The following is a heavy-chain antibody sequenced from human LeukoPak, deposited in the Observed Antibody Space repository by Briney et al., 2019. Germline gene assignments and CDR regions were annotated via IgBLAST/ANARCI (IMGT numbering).Heavy chain of an antibody. Sequence: SETLSLTCTVSGGSISSSSYYWGWIRQPPGKGLECIGSIYYSGNTYYNPSLKSRVTISVDTSKNQFSLKLSSVTAADTAVYYCARFRVEAGAFDIWGQGTMVTVSS. CDR1: GGSISSSSYY. CDR3: ARFRVEAGAFDI. D-gene: IGHD5-24*01. V-gene: IGHV4-39*07. CDR2: IYYSGNT. J-gene: IGHJ3*02.